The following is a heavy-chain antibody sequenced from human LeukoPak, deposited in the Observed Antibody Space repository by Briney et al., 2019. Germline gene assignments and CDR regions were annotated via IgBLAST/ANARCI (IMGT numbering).Heavy chain of an antibody. CDR1: GDSVSRSDSY. D-gene: IGHD3-22*01. CDR3: ARRRYYDGSGYLE. CDR2: IYYSGRT. Sequence: SETLSLTCSVSGDSVSRSDSYWDSIRQPPGNGLEWIVTIYYSGRTYYSPSLKSRVTMSVDPSNNQFSLNLRSVTAADTALYYCARRRYYDGSGYLEWGQGTLLSVSS. J-gene: IGHJ1*01. V-gene: IGHV4-39*01.